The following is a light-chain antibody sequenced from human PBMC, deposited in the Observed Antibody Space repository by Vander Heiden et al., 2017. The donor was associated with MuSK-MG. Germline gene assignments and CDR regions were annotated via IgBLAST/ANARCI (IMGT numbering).Light chain of an antibody. V-gene: IGLV2-14*03. CDR3: SSYTNSGSYVL. J-gene: IGLJ2*01. CDR2: DVT. Sequence: QPALTQPASVSGPPGRPSPFPSPETSSDIGGYNYVSWYQHPPGKAPKLVIYDVTNRPSGISTRISASKSGNTASLTISGLQADDEADYYCSSYTNSGSYVLFGGGTKLTVL. CDR1: SSDIGGYNY.